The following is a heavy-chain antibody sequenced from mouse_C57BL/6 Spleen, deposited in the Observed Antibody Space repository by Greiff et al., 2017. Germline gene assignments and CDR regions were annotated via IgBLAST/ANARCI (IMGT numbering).Heavy chain of an antibody. CDR1: GYTFTDYY. V-gene: IGHV1-26*01. CDR3: AIRGRQLRLAMDD. D-gene: IGHD3-2*02. J-gene: IGHJ4*01. CDR2: INPNNGGT. Sequence: EVQLQQSGPELVKPGASVKISCKASGYTFTDYYMNWVKQSHGKSLEWIGDINPNNGGTSYNQKFKGKATLTVDKSSSTAYMELRSLTSEDSAVYYCAIRGRQLRLAMDDWGQGTSVTVSS.